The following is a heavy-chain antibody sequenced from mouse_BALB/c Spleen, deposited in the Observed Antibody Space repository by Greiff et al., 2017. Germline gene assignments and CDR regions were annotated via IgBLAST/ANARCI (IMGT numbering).Heavy chain of an antibody. CDR3: TRESTTVVDY. J-gene: IGHJ2*01. CDR2: ISSGGSYT. V-gene: IGHV5-6-4*01. CDR1: GFAFSSYD. Sequence: EVKLMESGGGLVKPGGSLKLSCAASGFAFSSYDMSWVRQTPEKRLEWVAYISSGGSYTYYPDSVKGRFTISRDNAKNTLYLQMSSLKSEDTAMYYCTRESTTVVDYWGQGTTLTVSS. D-gene: IGHD1-1*01.